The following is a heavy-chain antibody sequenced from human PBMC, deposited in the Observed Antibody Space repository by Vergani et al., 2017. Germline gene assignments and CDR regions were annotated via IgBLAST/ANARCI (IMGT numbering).Heavy chain of an antibody. D-gene: IGHD1-14*01. CDR1: GGSISSGSYY. J-gene: IGHJ3*02. Sequence: QVQLLESGPGLVKPSQTLSLTCTVSGGSISSGSYYWSWIRQPAGKGLEWIGRIYTSGSTNYNPSLKSRVTISVDTSKNQFSLKLSSVTAADTAVYYCARDRTPPDDAFDMWDRGTMIAVSS. CDR2: IYTSGST. V-gene: IGHV4-61*02. CDR3: ARDRTPPDDAFDM.